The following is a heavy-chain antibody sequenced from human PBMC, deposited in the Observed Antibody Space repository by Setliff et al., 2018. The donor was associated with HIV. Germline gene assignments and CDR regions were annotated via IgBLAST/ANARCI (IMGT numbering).Heavy chain of an antibody. CDR3: ARGSGYCKNGNCYIGVHKNPDKYYFDY. CDR1: GYTFTSYY. Sequence: ASVKVSCKASGYTFTSYYMHWVRQAPGQGLEWMGIINPSGGSTSHAQKFQGRVTMTRDTSTSTFYTELSSLRSEDTAVYYCARGSGYCKNGNCYIGVHKNPDKYYFDYWGQGTLVTAPQ. CDR2: INPSGGST. V-gene: IGHV1-46*01. D-gene: IGHD2-8*01. J-gene: IGHJ4*02.